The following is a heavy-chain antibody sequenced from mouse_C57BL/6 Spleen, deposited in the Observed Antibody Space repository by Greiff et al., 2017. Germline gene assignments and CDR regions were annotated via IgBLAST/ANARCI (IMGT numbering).Heavy chain of an antibody. V-gene: IGHV5-17*01. J-gene: IGHJ1*03. D-gene: IGHD2-4*01. Sequence: EVKLVESGGGLVKPGGSLKLSCAASGFTFSDYGMHWVRQAPEKGLEWVAYISSGSSTIYYADTVKGRFTISRDNAKNTLFLQMPSLRSEDTAMYYCAGGDYDYDWYFEGWGTGTTVTVSS. CDR2: ISSGSSTI. CDR3: AGGDYDYDWYFEG. CDR1: GFTFSDYG.